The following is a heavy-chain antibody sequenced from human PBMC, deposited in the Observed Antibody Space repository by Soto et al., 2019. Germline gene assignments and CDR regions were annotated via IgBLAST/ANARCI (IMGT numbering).Heavy chain of an antibody. V-gene: IGHV3-7*01. D-gene: IGHD1-26*01. CDR3: VRGCNSAHCLYFFDL. J-gene: IGHJ4*02. CDR2: IRQEGSET. Sequence: EVQLVESGGGLVQPGGSLGLSCAASGFTFSTYWMSWVRQSPGKGLEWVATIRQEGSETHFIDSVKGRFTISRDNAMNSLYLRMNSLRAEDTSVFYCVRGCNSAHCLYFFDLWGQGTLVIVSS. CDR1: GFTFSTYW.